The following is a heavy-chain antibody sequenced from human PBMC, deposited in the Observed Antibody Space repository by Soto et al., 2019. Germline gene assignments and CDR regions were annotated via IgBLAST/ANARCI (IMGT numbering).Heavy chain of an antibody. Sequence: PGGSLRLSCAASGFTFSSYSMNWVRQAPGKGLEWVSYISSSSSTIYYADSVKGRFTISRDNAKNSLYLQMNSLKAEDTAVFYCAIGVLSSYIVVVVAATRCAFDIWGQGTMVTVSS. CDR3: AIGVLSSYIVVVVAATRCAFDI. D-gene: IGHD2-15*01. CDR2: ISSSSSTI. J-gene: IGHJ3*02. V-gene: IGHV3-48*01. CDR1: GFTFSSYS.